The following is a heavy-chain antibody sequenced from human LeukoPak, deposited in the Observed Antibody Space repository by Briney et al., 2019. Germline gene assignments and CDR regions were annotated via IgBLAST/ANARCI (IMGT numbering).Heavy chain of an antibody. CDR2: IIPIFGTA. CDR3: ARPIKYYDILTGYYRHDAFDI. CDR1: GGTFSSYA. J-gene: IGHJ3*02. Sequence: SSVKVSCKASGGTFSSYAISWVRQAPGQGLEWRGGIIPIFGTANYAQKFQGRVTITADESTSTAYMELSSLRSEDTAVYYCARPIKYYDILTGYYRHDAFDIWGQGTMVTVSS. D-gene: IGHD3-9*01. V-gene: IGHV1-69*01.